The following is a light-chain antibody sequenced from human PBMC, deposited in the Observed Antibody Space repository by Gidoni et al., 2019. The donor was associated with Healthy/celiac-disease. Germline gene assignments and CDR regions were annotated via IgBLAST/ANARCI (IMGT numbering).Light chain of an antibody. CDR3: QQYGSSPGT. V-gene: IGKV3-20*01. Sequence: IVLTQSPGTLSLSPGERATLSCRASQSVSSSYLAWYQQKPGQAPRPLIYGASSRATGIPDRFSGSGSGTDFTLTISRREPEDFAVYYCQQYGSSPGTFGQGTKVEIK. CDR1: QSVSSSY. J-gene: IGKJ1*01. CDR2: GAS.